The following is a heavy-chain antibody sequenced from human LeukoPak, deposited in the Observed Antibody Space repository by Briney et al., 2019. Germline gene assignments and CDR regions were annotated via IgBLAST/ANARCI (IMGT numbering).Heavy chain of an antibody. CDR1: GFTFSSYS. Sequence: GGSLRLSCAASGFTFSSYSMNWVRQAPGKGLEWVSSISSSSSYIYYADSVKGRFTISRDNSKNTLFLQMNSLRAEDTALYYCARGATFDIWGQGTMVTVSS. V-gene: IGHV3-21*04. J-gene: IGHJ3*02. CDR2: ISSSSSYI. CDR3: ARGATFDI.